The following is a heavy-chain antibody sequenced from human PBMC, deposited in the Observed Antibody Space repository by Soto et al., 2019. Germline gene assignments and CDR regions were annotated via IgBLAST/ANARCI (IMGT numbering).Heavy chain of an antibody. Sequence: EVQLVESGGGMVQPGGSLRVSCAASGFTLSSYSMHWVRQAPGKGLEWVSYISGSGGTIYYADSVKGRFTIFRDNAKNSLSVQMNSLRDEDTAVYFCARETGLRSSGWSYYFDFWGQGTRVTVSS. CDR1: GFTLSSYS. CDR2: ISGSGGTI. V-gene: IGHV3-48*02. D-gene: IGHD6-19*01. CDR3: ARETGLRSSGWSYYFDF. J-gene: IGHJ4*02.